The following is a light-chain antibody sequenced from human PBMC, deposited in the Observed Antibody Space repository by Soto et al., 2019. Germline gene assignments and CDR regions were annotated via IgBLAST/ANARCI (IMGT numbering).Light chain of an antibody. Sequence: QSVLTQPPSASGTPGQSVTISCTGTSSDVGTYKYVSWYQQYPANAPNLMIYEVPKPSAGVHDCSSGSKSGTTASLTVSGLQAEDDDYYYCASDVGNDIRVFGAGTKLTVL. CDR3: ASDVGNDIRV. J-gene: IGLJ3*02. CDR1: SSDVGTYKY. V-gene: IGLV2-8*01. CDR2: EVP.